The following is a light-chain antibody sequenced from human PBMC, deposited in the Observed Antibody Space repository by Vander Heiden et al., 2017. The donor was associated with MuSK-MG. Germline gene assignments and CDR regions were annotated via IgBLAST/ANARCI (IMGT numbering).Light chain of an antibody. CDR3: QQYGSSRLT. J-gene: IGKJ4*01. Sequence: EIVLTQSPGTLSLSPGERATLPCRASQSVSSSYLAWYQQKPGQAPRLLIDGASSRATGIPDRFSGSGSGTDFTLTISRLEPEDFAVYYCQQYGSSRLTFGGGTKVEIK. CDR2: GAS. CDR1: QSVSSSY. V-gene: IGKV3-20*01.